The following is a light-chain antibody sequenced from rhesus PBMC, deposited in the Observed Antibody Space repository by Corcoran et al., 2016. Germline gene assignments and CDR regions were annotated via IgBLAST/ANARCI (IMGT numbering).Light chain of an antibody. J-gene: IGKJ1*01. CDR3: QQGYNIPRT. Sequence: DIQMTQSPSSLSASVGDKVTITCRASQGISNWLAWYQQKLGKAPKILIYKESSLQSGVPSRFSGSGSGTDYTLPSSSLQPEDCATYYCQQGYNIPRTFGQGTEVEIK. V-gene: IGKV1-18*01. CDR1: QGISNW. CDR2: KES.